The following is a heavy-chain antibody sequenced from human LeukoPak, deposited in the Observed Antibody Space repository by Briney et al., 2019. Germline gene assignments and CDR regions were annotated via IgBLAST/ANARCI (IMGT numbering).Heavy chain of an antibody. V-gene: IGHV4-34*01. CDR2: INHRGCT. CDR3: ARELVDYDLWSGYYPKYYFDY. Sequence: PSETLSLTCAVYGGSSSGYYWSWIRQPPGKGLEWIGEINHRGCTNYNPSLKSRATISVDTSKNQFSLKLSSVTAADTAVYYCARELVDYDLWSGYYPKYYFDYWGQGTLVIVSA. J-gene: IGHJ4*02. CDR1: GGSSSGYY. D-gene: IGHD3-3*01.